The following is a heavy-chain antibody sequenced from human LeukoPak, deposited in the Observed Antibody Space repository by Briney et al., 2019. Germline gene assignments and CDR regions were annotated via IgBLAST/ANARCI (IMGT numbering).Heavy chain of an antibody. CDR2: INHSGST. D-gene: IGHD3-10*01. CDR1: GGSFSDYY. CDR3: ARGAWFGELLL. Sequence: PSETLSLTCAVYGGSFSDYYWSWIRQPPGKGLEWIGEINHSGSTNYNPSLKSRVTISVDTSKNQFSLKLSSVTAADTAVYYCARGAWFGELLLWGQGTLVTVPS. J-gene: IGHJ4*02. V-gene: IGHV4-34*01.